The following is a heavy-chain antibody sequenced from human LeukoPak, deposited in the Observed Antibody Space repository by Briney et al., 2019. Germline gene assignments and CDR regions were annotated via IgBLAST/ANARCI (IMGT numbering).Heavy chain of an antibody. CDR3: AGVTSSSVHFDY. J-gene: IGHJ4*02. V-gene: IGHV4-31*03. CDR1: GASIGSGGYY. D-gene: IGHD2-21*02. Sequence: SQTLSLTCTVSGASIGSGGYYWSWIRQHPGEGLEWIGYLHYSGSTNYNPSLKSRLTMSIDTSKDQFSLNLSSVTAADTAVYYCAGVTSSSVHFDYWGQGTLVTVSS. CDR2: LHYSGST.